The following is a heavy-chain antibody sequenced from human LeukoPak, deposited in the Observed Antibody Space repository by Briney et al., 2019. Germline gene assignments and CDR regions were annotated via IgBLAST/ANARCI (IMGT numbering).Heavy chain of an antibody. V-gene: IGHV3-23*01. CDR3: AKDTTMIVVVSTPDAFDI. CDR2: ISGSGGST. J-gene: IGHJ3*02. Sequence: PGGSLRLSCAASGFTFSSYAMSWVRQAPGKGLEWVSAISGSGGSTYYADSVKGRFTISRDNSKNTLYLQMNSLRAEDTAVYYCAKDTTMIVVVSTPDAFDIWGQGTMVTVSS. CDR1: GFTFSSYA. D-gene: IGHD3-22*01.